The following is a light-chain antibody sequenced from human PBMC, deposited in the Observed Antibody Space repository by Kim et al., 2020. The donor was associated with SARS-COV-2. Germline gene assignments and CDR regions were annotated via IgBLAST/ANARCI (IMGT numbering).Light chain of an antibody. J-gene: IGLJ2*01. CDR3: CSYAGDYVI. V-gene: IGLV2-11*01. Sequence: QSALTQPRPVSGSPGQSVTISCTGASNNIGFYNYVSWYQHHPGRAPKLIIYDVTKRPSGVPDRFSDSNSGNTASLTVSGLQSEDEADYYCCSYAGDYVIFGGGTQLTVL. CDR2: DVT. CDR1: SNNIGFYNY.